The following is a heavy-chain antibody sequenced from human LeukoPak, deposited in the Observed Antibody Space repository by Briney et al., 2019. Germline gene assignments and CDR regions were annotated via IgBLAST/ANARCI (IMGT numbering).Heavy chain of an antibody. V-gene: IGHV4-61*02. CDR3: ATTPQRGYSYGWGTDAFDI. J-gene: IGHJ3*02. CDR1: GGSISTGSYY. Sequence: PSETLSLTCTVSGGSISTGSYYWNWIRQPAGKGLEWIGRIYTSGSTNYNPSLKSRVTISVDTSKNQFSLKLSSVTAADTAVYYCATTPQRGYSYGWGTDAFDIWGQGTMVTVSS. CDR2: IYTSGST. D-gene: IGHD5-18*01.